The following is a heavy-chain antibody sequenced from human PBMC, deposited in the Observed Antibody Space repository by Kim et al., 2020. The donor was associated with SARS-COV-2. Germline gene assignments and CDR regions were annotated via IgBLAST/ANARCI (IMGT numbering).Heavy chain of an antibody. D-gene: IGHD4-17*01. V-gene: IGHV3-33*01. CDR3: ARDRPVTDDAFDI. Sequence: DAAAVKGRFTISRDNSKNTLYLPRNSLGAEDTAVYYCARDRPVTDDAFDIWGQGTMVTVSS. J-gene: IGHJ3*02.